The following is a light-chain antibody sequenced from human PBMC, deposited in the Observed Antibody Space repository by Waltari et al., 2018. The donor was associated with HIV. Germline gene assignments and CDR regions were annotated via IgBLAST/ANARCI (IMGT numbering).Light chain of an antibody. J-gene: IGLJ3*02. CDR2: RVT. Sequence: QSALAQPASMSGSPGQSDPLSCAGSHSDSGPFDFVSWYQQLPGKAPQPLIYRVTFRPSGVPSRFSASKSANTASLTISDLQTEDEAHYYCSSYTITNTWVFGGGTLLTVL. CDR1: HSDSGPFDF. V-gene: IGLV2-14*01. CDR3: SSYTITNTWV.